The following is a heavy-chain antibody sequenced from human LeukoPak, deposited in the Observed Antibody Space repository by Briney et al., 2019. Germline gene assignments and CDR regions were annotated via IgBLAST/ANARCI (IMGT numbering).Heavy chain of an antibody. V-gene: IGHV3-9*01. CDR1: GFDFHQYA. CDR2: ISWNSGSK. Sequence: PGGSLRLSCEASGFDFHQYAMHWVRQPPGKGLEWVSGISWNSGSKDYADSVKGRFTIPRDNDKKSLYLHMNSLRPEDTALYYCAKDRQDTSYGMDVWGQGTTVTVSS. J-gene: IGHJ6*02. CDR3: AKDRQDTSYGMDV.